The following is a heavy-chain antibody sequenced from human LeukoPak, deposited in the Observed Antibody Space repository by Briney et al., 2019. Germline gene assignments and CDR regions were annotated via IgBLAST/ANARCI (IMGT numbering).Heavy chain of an antibody. Sequence: GGSPRLSCAASGFTFSSYEMNWVRQAPGKGLEWVSYISSSGSTIYYADSVKGRFTISRDNAKNSLYLQMNSLRAEDTAVYYCAGSWYFTSSLDYWGQGTLVTVSS. CDR2: ISSSGSTI. CDR3: AGSWYFTSSLDY. D-gene: IGHD6-13*01. V-gene: IGHV3-48*03. J-gene: IGHJ4*02. CDR1: GFTFSSYE.